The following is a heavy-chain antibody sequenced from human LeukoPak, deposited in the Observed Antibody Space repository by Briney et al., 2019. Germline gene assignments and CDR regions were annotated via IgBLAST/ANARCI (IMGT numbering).Heavy chain of an antibody. V-gene: IGHV3-74*01. Sequence: GGSLRLSCAASGFTFSSYSMNWVRQAPGKGLEWVSRINSDGSSTSYADSVKGRFTISRDNAKNTLYLQMNSLRAEDTAVYYCARSSATLFLDVWGKGTTVTVSS. CDR2: INSDGSST. CDR1: GFTFSSYS. CDR3: ARSSATLFLDV. D-gene: IGHD2-15*01. J-gene: IGHJ6*04.